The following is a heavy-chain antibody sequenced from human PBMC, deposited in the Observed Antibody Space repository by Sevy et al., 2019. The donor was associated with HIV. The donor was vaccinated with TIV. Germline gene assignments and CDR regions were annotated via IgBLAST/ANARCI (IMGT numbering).Heavy chain of an antibody. D-gene: IGHD2-21*02. CDR1: GGTFRSYI. CDR2: IITSAGKV. Sequence: ASVKVSCRTFGGTFRSYIIVWMRQAPGQGLEWMGGIITSAGKVNYAQKFRGRVTITADDSTSTTYMGMSSLRSEDTAIYYCSRVYSCGGACYYFDYWGQGTLVTVSS. CDR3: SRVYSCGGACYYFDY. V-gene: IGHV1-69*13. J-gene: IGHJ4*02.